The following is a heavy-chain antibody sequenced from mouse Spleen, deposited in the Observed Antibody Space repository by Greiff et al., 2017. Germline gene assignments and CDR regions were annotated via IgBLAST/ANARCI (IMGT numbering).Heavy chain of an antibody. J-gene: IGHJ4*01. V-gene: IGHV1-81*01. CDR3: ARSSYYMDY. CDR2: IYPGSGNT. CDR1: GYTFTSYG. D-gene: IGHD2-10*01. Sequence: QVQLQQSGAELARPGASVKLSCKASGYTFTSYGIRWVTQRTGQGLEWIGEIYPGSGNTYYNEKFKGKATLTADKSSSTAYMELRSLTSEDSAVYFCARSSYYMDYWGQGTSVTVSS.